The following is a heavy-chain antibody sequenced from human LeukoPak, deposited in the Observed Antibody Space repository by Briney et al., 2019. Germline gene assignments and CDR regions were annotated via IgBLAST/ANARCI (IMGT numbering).Heavy chain of an antibody. CDR1: GYTFTGYY. V-gene: IGHV1-2*02. D-gene: IGHD3-10*01. CDR2: INPNSGGT. CDR3: ARDPIREVEYYYGSGSYYNSYYFDY. Sequence: ASVKVSCKASGYTFTGYYMHWVRQAPGQGLEWMGWINPNSGGTNYAQKFQGRVTMTRDTSISTAYMELTRLRSDDTAVYYCARDPIREVEYYYGSGSYYNSYYFDYWGQGILVTVSS. J-gene: IGHJ4*02.